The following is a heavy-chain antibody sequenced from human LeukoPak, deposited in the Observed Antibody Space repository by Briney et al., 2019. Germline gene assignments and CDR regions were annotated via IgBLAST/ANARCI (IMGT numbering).Heavy chain of an antibody. D-gene: IGHD1-26*01. CDR1: GDSISSSNW. CDR3: AREVGAMDAFDI. V-gene: IGHV4-4*02. J-gene: IGHJ3*02. CDR2: IYYSGST. Sequence: SGTLSLTCAVSGDSISSSNWWSWVRQPPGKGLEWIGYIYYSGSTNYNPSLKSRVTISVDTSKNQFSLKLSSVTAADTAVYYCAREVGAMDAFDIWGQGTMVTVSS.